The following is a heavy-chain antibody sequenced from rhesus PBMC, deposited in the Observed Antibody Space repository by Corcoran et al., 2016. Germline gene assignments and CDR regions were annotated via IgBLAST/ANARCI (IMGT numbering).Heavy chain of an antibody. D-gene: IGHD6-31*01. CDR3: ARESSSGHYFDY. V-gene: IGHV4-160*01. CDR2: IFGSIGST. J-gene: IGHJ4*01. Sequence: QVQLQESGPGLVKPSETLSLTCAVSGGSISSNYWSWIRQPPGKGLEWIGHIFGSIGSTYYNPSLKSRVTISTDTSKNKFSLKLNSVTAADTDVYYCARESSSGHYFDYWGQGVLVTVSS. CDR1: GGSISSNY.